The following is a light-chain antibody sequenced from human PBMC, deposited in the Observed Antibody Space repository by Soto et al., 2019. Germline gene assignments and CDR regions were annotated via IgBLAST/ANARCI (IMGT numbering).Light chain of an antibody. CDR1: RSISNW. V-gene: IGKV1-5*01. Sequence: DIQITQSPSTLSASVGARVTITCRASRSISNWLAWYQQRPGKAPKILIYHASSLETVVPSMFSGSGAGTEFTLTISSLQPDDFATYCRQHCNSYGTFGQGTKVDIK. CDR3: QHCNSYGT. CDR2: HAS. J-gene: IGKJ1*01.